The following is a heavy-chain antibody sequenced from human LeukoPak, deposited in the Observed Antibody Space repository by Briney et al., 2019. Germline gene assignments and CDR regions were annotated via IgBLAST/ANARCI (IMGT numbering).Heavy chain of an antibody. Sequence: ASVKVSCKASGYTFTGYYMHWVRQAPGQGLEWMGWINPSSGGTNYAQKFQGWVTMTRDTSISTAYMELSRLRSDDTAVYYCARDYCSSTSCYLDYWGQGTLVTVSS. CDR2: INPSSGGT. CDR3: ARDYCSSTSCYLDY. D-gene: IGHD2-2*01. J-gene: IGHJ4*02. CDR1: GYTFTGYY. V-gene: IGHV1-2*04.